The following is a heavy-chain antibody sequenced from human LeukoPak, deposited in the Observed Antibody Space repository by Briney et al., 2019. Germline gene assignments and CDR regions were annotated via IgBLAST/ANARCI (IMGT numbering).Heavy chain of an antibody. D-gene: IGHD2-2*02. CDR2: IYYSGST. J-gene: IGHJ3*02. CDR3: TRGYCISASCYRYAFDI. Sequence: SETLSLTCTVSGGSISSYYWSWIRQPPGKGLEWIGYIYYSGSTNYNPSLKSRVTISVDTSKNQFSLKLSSVTAADTAVYYCTRGYCISASCYRYAFDIWGQGTTVTVSS. V-gene: IGHV4-59*01. CDR1: GGSISSYY.